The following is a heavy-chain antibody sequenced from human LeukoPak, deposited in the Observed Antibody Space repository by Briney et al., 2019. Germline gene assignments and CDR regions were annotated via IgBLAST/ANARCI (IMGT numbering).Heavy chain of an antibody. CDR2: INPSGGST. CDR3: AREGCSSTSCYKGYDY. V-gene: IGHV1-46*01. CDR1: GYTFTSYY. Sequence: ASVKVSCKASGYTFTSYYMHWVRQAPGQGLEWMGMINPSGGSTSYAQKFQGRVTMTRDMSTSTVYMELSSLRSEDTAVYYCAREGCSSTSCYKGYDYWGQGTLVTVSS. D-gene: IGHD2-2*02. J-gene: IGHJ4*02.